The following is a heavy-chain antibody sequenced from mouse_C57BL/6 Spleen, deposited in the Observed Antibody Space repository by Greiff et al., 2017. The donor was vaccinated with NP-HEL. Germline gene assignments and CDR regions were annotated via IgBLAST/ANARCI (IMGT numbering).Heavy chain of an antibody. Sequence: DVKLVESGPGMVKPSQSLSLTCTVTGYSITSGYDWHWIRHFPGNKLEWMGYISYSGSTNCNPSLKSRISITHDTSKNHFFLKLNSVTTEDTATYYCARSEDGYFPYYAMDYWGQGTSVTVSS. J-gene: IGHJ4*01. D-gene: IGHD2-3*01. V-gene: IGHV3-1*01. CDR1: GYSITSGYD. CDR2: ISYSGST. CDR3: ARSEDGYFPYYAMDY.